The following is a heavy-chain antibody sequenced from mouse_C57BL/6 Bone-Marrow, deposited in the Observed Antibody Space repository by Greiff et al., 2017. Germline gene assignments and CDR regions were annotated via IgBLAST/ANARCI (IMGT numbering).Heavy chain of an antibody. Sequence: QVQLKQPGAELVKPGASVKLSCKASGYTFTSYWMHWVKQRPGRGLEWIGRIDPNSGGTKYNEKFKSKATLTVDKPSSTAYMQLSSLTSEDSAVYYCAIITTVVPYAMDYWGQGTSVTVSS. CDR1: GYTFTSYW. V-gene: IGHV1-72*01. D-gene: IGHD1-1*01. J-gene: IGHJ4*01. CDR3: AIITTVVPYAMDY. CDR2: IDPNSGGT.